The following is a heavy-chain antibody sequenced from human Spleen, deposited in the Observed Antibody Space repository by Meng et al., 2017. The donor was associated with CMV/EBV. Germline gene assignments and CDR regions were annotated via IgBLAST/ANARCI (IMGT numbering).Heavy chain of an antibody. CDR1: GFTFNSYE. CDR3: ARDGPGAGTSSWYISY. D-gene: IGHD6-13*01. Sequence: GESLKISCAGSGFTFNSYEMNWVRQAPGKGLEWISYISSRGSTISYADSVKGRFTISRDNAKNSLYLQMNSLRAEDTAVYYCARDGPGAGTSSWYISYWGQGALVTVSS. CDR2: ISSRGSTI. V-gene: IGHV3-48*03. J-gene: IGHJ4*02.